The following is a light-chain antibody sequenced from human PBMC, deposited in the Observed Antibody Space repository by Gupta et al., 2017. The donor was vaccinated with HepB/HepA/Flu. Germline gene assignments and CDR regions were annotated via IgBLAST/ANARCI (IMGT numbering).Light chain of an antibody. Sequence: TLSCRASQSVSSNLAWYQQKPGQAPRLLIYGASTRATGIPARFSGSGSGTEFTLTISSLQSEDFAVYYCQQYNNWPPCSFGQGTKLEIK. CDR2: GAS. CDR3: QQYNNWPPCS. CDR1: QSVSSN. V-gene: IGKV3-15*01. J-gene: IGKJ2*04.